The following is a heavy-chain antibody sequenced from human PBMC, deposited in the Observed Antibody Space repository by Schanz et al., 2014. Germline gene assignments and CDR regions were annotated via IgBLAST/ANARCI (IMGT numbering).Heavy chain of an antibody. CDR2: ISGYNGNT. D-gene: IGHD3-9*01. V-gene: IGHV1-18*04. CDR3: ASGWGYDALTGYVF. Sequence: QVKLVQSGAEVKKPGDSVTVSCKVSGFIFTGYFIHWIRQAPGQGLEWMGYISGYNGNTNYAPKVQDRVTMTTDTSTSTAYMELRSLRSDDTAVYYCASGWGYDALTGYVFWGQGTLVTVSS. J-gene: IGHJ4*02. CDR1: GFIFTGYF.